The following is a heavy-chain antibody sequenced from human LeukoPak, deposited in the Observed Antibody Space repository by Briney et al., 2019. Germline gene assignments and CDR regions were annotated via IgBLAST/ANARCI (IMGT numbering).Heavy chain of an antibody. CDR3: ARSPAAIAENDY. Sequence: ASVKVSCKASGYTFTSYGMSWVRQAPGQGLEWVGWISAYNGNTNYAQKLQGRVTMTTDTSTSTAYMELRSLRSDDTAVYYCARSPAAIAENDYWGQGTLVTVSS. CDR1: GYTFTSYG. J-gene: IGHJ4*02. D-gene: IGHD2-2*01. V-gene: IGHV1-18*01. CDR2: ISAYNGNT.